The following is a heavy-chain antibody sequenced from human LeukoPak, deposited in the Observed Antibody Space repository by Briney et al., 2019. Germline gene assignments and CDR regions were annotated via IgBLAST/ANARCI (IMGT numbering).Heavy chain of an antibody. D-gene: IGHD6-6*01. V-gene: IGHV4-39*07. Sequence: SETLSLTCTVSGGSISSSSYYWGWIRQPPGKGLEWIGSMYYSGSTYYNPSLKSRDTISVDTPNNQFSLNLTSVTAADTAVYYCASDHSGSYAFDFWGQGALVTVSS. J-gene: IGHJ4*02. CDR2: MYYSGST. CDR3: ASDHSGSYAFDF. CDR1: GGSISSSSYY.